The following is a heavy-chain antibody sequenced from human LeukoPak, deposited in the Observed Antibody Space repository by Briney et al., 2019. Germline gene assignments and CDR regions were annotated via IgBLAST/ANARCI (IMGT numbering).Heavy chain of an antibody. V-gene: IGHV4-38-2*02. Sequence: SETLSLTCTVSGYSISTGYYWDWIRQPPGKGLEWIGTFYHGGSTYYNPSLKSRVTISVDTSKNQFSLNLTSVTAADTAVYYCAREGPHYCSSTSCSYYYYYYMDVWGKGTTVTISS. D-gene: IGHD2-2*01. CDR3: AREGPHYCSSTSCSYYYYYYMDV. CDR2: FYHGGST. J-gene: IGHJ6*03. CDR1: GYSISTGYY.